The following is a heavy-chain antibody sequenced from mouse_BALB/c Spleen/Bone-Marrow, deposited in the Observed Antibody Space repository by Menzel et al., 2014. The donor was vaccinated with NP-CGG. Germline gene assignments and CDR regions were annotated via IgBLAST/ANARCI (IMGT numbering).Heavy chain of an antibody. CDR1: GYTFTSYW. Sequence: VQLQESGAELSKPGALVKMSCKPSGYTFTSYWMHWAKQRPGQGLEWIGYINPSTGYIEYNQKLKEKVTLTAGKSSSPALNQLRWLTSEDSSVYFLAKMGVWGWGQGTPVTISS. D-gene: IGHD2-3*01. CDR2: INPSTGYI. J-gene: IGHJ4*01. CDR3: AKMGVWG. V-gene: IGHV1-7*01.